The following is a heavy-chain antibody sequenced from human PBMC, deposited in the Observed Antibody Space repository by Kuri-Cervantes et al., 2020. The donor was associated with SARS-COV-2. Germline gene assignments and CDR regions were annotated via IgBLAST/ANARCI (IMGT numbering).Heavy chain of an antibody. D-gene: IGHD4-17*01. CDR2: VNHRGST. J-gene: IGHJ6*03. CDR3: ARAYGFLRYIYYMDV. V-gene: IGHV4-34*01. Sequence: SETLSLTCAVYGGSFSGYYWSWIRQPPGKGLEWIGEVNHRGSTNYNPSLKSRVTISVDTSAKQFSLHLSSVTAADTAVYYCARAYGFLRYIYYMDVWGRGTTVTVSS. CDR1: GGSFSGYY.